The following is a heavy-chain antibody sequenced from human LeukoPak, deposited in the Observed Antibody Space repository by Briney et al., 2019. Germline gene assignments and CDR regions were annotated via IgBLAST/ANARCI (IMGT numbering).Heavy chain of an antibody. CDR1: GFTFSSYS. D-gene: IGHD1-26*01. CDR3: ARVGSGSYFWFDP. CDR2: ITSSSSTI. Sequence: GGSLRLSCAASGFTFSSYSMNWVRQAPGKGLEWVSFITSSSSTIHYVDSVKGRFIISRDNAKNSLYLQMNSLRAEDTAVYYCARVGSGSYFWFDPWGQGTLVTVSS. V-gene: IGHV3-48*01. J-gene: IGHJ5*02.